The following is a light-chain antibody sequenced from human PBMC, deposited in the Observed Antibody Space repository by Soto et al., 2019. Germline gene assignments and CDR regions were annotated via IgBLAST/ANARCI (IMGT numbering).Light chain of an antibody. CDR3: EQYGSSPLT. CDR1: QNVANNY. J-gene: IGKJ4*01. V-gene: IGKV3-20*01. CDR2: DAS. Sequence: EIVLTQSPGTLSLSPGEIATLSCRASQNVANNYLAWYQQKPGQAPRFLIYDASSRATGIPDRFSGSGSGTDFTLTISRLEPEDFAVYYCEQYGSSPLTFGGGTKGEIK.